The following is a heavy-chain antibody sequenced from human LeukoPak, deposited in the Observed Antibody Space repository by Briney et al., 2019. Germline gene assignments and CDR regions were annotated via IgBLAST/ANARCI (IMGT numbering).Heavy chain of an antibody. CDR3: ARSVVAAADYNWFDP. Sequence: SETLSLTCTVSGGSISSYYWSWIRQPAGKGLEWIGRIYTSGSTNYNPSLKSRVTISVDTSKNQFSLKLSSVTAADTAVYYCARSVVAAADYNWFDPWGQGTLVTVSS. V-gene: IGHV4-4*07. J-gene: IGHJ5*02. CDR2: IYTSGST. CDR1: GGSISSYY. D-gene: IGHD6-13*01.